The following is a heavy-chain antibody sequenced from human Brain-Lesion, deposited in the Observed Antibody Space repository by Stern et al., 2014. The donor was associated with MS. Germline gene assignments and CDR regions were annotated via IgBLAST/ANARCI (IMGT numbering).Heavy chain of an antibody. CDR2: FDPEDGET. Sequence: VHLVESGAEVKKPGASVKVSCKASGYTLTELSMHWVRQAPRKGLAWMGGFDPEDGETIYAQKFQGRVPMTEDTSTDTAYMELSSLRSEDTAVYYCATLSPGAGGNYYRHFDYWGQGTLVTVSS. CDR1: GYTLTELS. J-gene: IGHJ4*02. CDR3: ATLSPGAGGNYYRHFDY. D-gene: IGHD1-26*01. V-gene: IGHV1-24*01.